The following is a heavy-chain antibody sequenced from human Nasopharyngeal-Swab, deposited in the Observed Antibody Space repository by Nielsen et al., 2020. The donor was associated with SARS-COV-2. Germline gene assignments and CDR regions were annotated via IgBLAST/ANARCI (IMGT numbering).Heavy chain of an antibody. V-gene: IGHV3-21*01. CDR3: ARDPSGYWVSFDY. D-gene: IGHD5-12*01. J-gene: IGHJ4*02. CDR2: ISSSSSYI. Sequence: VRQAPGKGLEWVSSISSSSSYIYYADSVKGRFTISRDNAKNSLYLQMNSLRAEDTAVYYCARDPSGYWVSFDYWGQGTLVTVSS.